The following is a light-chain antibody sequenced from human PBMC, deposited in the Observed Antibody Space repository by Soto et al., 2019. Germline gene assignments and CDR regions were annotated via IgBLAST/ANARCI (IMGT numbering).Light chain of an antibody. J-gene: IGLJ2*01. Sequence: SYVLTQPPSVSVAPGMTARITCGGNDIGSKSVHWYQQKPGQAPVLVIYYEIDRPSGIPERFSGSNSGNTATLTITRVDAGDEADYYCHVWDSDGNHVVFGGGNKLTVL. CDR1: DIGSKS. CDR2: YEI. V-gene: IGLV3-21*01. CDR3: HVWDSDGNHVV.